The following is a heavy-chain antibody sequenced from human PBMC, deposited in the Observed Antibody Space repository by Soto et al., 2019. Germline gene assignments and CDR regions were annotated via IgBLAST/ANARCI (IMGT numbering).Heavy chain of an antibody. CDR1: GFTFSSYA. V-gene: IGHV3-23*01. CDR3: AKDVTQWLAPEYFQH. J-gene: IGHJ1*01. CDR2: ISGSGGST. Sequence: GGSLRLSCAASGFTFSSYAMSWVRQAPGKGLEWVSAISGSGGSTYYADSVKGRFTISRDNSKNTLYLQMNSLRAEDTAVYYCAKDVTQWLAPEYFQHWGQGTLVTVPQ. D-gene: IGHD6-19*01.